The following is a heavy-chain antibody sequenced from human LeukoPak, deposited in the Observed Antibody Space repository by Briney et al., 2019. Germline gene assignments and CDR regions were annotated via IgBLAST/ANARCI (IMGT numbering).Heavy chain of an antibody. V-gene: IGHV4-61*02. CDR2: IYTSGST. J-gene: IGHJ5*02. CDR1: GGSISSGSYY. Sequence: PSETLSLTCTVSGGSISSGSYYWSWIRQPAGKGLEWIGRIYTSGSTNYNPSLKSRVTISLDTSKSQFSLKLTSVTAADTAVYYCARKQGGQLVNTRRWFDPWGQGTLVTVSS. D-gene: IGHD6-13*01. CDR3: ARKQGGQLVNTRRWFDP.